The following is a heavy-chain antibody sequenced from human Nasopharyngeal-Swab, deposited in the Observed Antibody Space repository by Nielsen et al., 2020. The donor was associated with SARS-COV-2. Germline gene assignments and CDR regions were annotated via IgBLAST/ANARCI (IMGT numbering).Heavy chain of an antibody. V-gene: IGHV3-7*05. Sequence: VRQAPGKGLEWVANIKQDGSEKYYVDSVKGRFTISRDNAKNSLYLQMNSLRAEDTAVHYCARVGSSGWYSGGYFDYWGQGTLVTVSS. CDR2: IKQDGSEK. D-gene: IGHD6-19*01. J-gene: IGHJ4*02. CDR3: ARVGSSGWYSGGYFDY.